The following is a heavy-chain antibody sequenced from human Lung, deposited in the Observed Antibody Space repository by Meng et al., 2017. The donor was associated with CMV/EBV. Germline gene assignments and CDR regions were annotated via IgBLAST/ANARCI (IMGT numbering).Heavy chain of an antibody. D-gene: IGHD6-19*01. Sequence: QGHLQDSGPGLLKPSGTLSLTCAVSGGSISSSNWWSWVRQPPGKGLEWIGEIYHSGSTNYNPSLKSRVTISVDKSKNQFSLKLSSVTAADTAVYYCASFPPPGKQWLVTDYWGQGTLVTVSS. J-gene: IGHJ4*02. CDR1: GGSISSSNW. CDR2: IYHSGST. CDR3: ASFPPPGKQWLVTDY. V-gene: IGHV4-4*02.